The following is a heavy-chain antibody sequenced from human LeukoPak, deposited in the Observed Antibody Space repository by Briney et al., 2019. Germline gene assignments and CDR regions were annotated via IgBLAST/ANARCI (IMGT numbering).Heavy chain of an antibody. Sequence: GGSLRLSCAASGFTFSSYAMSWVRQAPGKGLEWVSAISGSGGSTYYADSVKGRFTISRDNSKNTLYLQMNSLRAEDTAVYYCAKGLQTFHDYSIKRDWFDPWGQGTLVTVSS. CDR3: AKGLQTFHDYSIKRDWFDP. J-gene: IGHJ5*02. V-gene: IGHV3-23*01. CDR2: ISGSGGST. D-gene: IGHD4-11*01. CDR1: GFTFSSYA.